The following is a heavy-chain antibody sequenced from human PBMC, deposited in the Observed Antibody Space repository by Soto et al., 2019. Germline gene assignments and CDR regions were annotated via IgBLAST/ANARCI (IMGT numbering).Heavy chain of an antibody. CDR2: VLPTGSST. D-gene: IGHD4-17*01. Sequence: PGGSLRLSCAASGFTFSTYTMNWVRQAPGKGLEWVSAVLPTGSSTYYADSVKGHFTISRDNSKNTLYLQMNNLRVEDTAVYYCAKDFTPDGYWDFDYSGPGTILTV. V-gene: IGHV3-23*01. CDR1: GFTFSTYT. J-gene: IGHJ4*02. CDR3: AKDFTPDGYWDFDY.